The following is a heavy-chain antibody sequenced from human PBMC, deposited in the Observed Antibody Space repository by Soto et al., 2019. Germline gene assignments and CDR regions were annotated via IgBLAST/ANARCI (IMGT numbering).Heavy chain of an antibody. J-gene: IGHJ4*02. D-gene: IGHD3-10*01. V-gene: IGHV4-34*01. CDR3: ARSSSGSYYNHFDY. CDR2: INHSGST. Sequence: SETLSLTCAVYGGSFSGYYWSWIRQPPGKGLEWIGEINHSGSTNYNPSLKSRVTISVDTSKNQFSLKLSSVTAADTAVYYCARSSSGSYYNHFDYWGQGTLVTVSS. CDR1: GGSFSGYY.